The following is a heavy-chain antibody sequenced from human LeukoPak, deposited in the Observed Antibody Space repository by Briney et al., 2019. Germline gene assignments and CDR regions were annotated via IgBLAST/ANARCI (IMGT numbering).Heavy chain of an antibody. Sequence: GGSLRLSCAASGFTFSSYEMNWVRQAPGKGLEWVSYISSSGSTIYYADSVKGRFTISRDNAKNSLYLQMNSLRAEDTAVYYCVKLVGVGELFWGHFLEDFWGQGTLVTVSS. CDR3: VKLVGVGELFWGHFLEDF. J-gene: IGHJ4*02. CDR2: ISSSGSTI. D-gene: IGHD3-10*01. V-gene: IGHV3-48*03. CDR1: GFTFSSYE.